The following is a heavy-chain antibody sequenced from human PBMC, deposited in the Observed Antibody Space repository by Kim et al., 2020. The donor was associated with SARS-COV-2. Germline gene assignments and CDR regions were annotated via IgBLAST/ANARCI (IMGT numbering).Heavy chain of an antibody. CDR2: ISSNGGST. CDR3: VKGVGAAYYYFDY. Sequence: GGSLRLSCSASGFTFSSYAMHWVRQAPGKGLEYVSAISSNGGSTYYADSVKGRFTISRDNSKNTLYLQMSSLRAEDTAVYYCVKGVGAAYYYFDYWGQGTLVTVSS. D-gene: IGHD2-15*01. CDR1: GFTFSSYA. V-gene: IGHV3-64D*09. J-gene: IGHJ4*02.